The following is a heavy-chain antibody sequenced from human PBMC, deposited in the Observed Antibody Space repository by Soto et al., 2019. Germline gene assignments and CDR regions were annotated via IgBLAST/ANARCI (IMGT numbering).Heavy chain of an antibody. CDR3: ARGYSSSSAAFDY. CDR2: ISYDASNK. D-gene: IGHD6-13*01. Sequence: QVQLVESGGGVVQPGRSLRLSCAASGFTFSSYALHWVRQAPGKGLEWVAIISYDASNKYYADSVKGRFTISRDNSKNTLYLQMNSRRAEDTAVYYCARGYSSSSAAFDYWGQGTLVTVSS. CDR1: GFTFSSYA. V-gene: IGHV3-30-3*01. J-gene: IGHJ4*02.